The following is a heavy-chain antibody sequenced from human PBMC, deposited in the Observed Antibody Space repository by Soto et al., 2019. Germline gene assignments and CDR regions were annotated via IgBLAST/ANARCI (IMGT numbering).Heavy chain of an antibody. J-gene: IGHJ4*02. Sequence: SETLSLTCTVSGGSISSGGYYWSWIRQHPGKGLEWIGYIYYSGSTYYNPSLKSRVTISVDTSKNQFSLKLSSVTAADTAVYYCAREVTPYYFDYWGQGTLVTVS. CDR3: AREVTPYYFDY. CDR2: IYYSGST. CDR1: GGSISSGGYY. D-gene: IGHD2-21*02. V-gene: IGHV4-31*03.